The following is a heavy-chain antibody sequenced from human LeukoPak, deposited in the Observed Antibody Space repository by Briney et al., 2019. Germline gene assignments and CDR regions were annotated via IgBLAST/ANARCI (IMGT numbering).Heavy chain of an antibody. CDR2: IYTSGGT. V-gene: IGHV4-4*07. J-gene: IGHJ4*02. D-gene: IGHD3-3*01. CDR3: VRDLRFLNWSYFEY. CDR1: GGSISSYY. Sequence: PSETLSLTCTVSGGSISSYYWSWIRQPAGEGLEWIGRIYTSGGTTYNTSLKSRVTMSVDTSKNPFSLKMCTLTPPDTPLCFSVRDLRFLNWSYFEYWGQKTLGTVSS.